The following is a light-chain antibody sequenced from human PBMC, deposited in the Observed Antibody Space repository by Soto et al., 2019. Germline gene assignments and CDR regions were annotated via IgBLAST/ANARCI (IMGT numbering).Light chain of an antibody. J-gene: IGLJ2*01. CDR3: HVWDSSSDHVV. CDR2: YDI. CDR1: KIGRKN. Sequence: SYELTQPPSVSVAPGKTARITCWGNKIGRKNVYWYQQKPGQAPVLVIYYDIDRPSGIPERFSGSNSGNTATLTLSRVEAGDEADYYCHVWDSSSDHVVFGGGTKLTVL. V-gene: IGLV3-21*04.